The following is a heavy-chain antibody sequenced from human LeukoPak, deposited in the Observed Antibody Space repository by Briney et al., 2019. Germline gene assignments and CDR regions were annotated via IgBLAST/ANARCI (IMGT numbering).Heavy chain of an antibody. CDR1: GYTFTSYD. V-gene: IGHV1-8*03. J-gene: IGHJ6*03. Sequence: GASVKVSCKASGYTFTSYDINWVRQATGQGLEWMGWMNPNSGNTGYAQKFQGRVTITRNTSISTAYMELSSLRSEDTAVYYCARGIEMTKLYYYYYYYMDVWGKGTTVTVSS. CDR3: ARGIEMTKLYYYYYYYMDV. D-gene: IGHD4-11*01. CDR2: MNPNSGNT.